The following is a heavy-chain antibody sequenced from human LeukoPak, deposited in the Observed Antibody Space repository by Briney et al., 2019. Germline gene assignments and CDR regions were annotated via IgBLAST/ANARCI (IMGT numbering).Heavy chain of an antibody. Sequence: GESLKISCKGSGYSFTSYWIGWVRQMPGKGLEWMGIIYPGDSDTRYSPSFQGQVTISADKSISAAYLQWSSLKASDTAMYYCARGDYGDYRVFYTLFDYWGQGTLVTVSS. D-gene: IGHD4-17*01. CDR3: ARGDYGDYRVFYTLFDY. J-gene: IGHJ4*02. CDR2: IYPGDSDT. V-gene: IGHV5-51*01. CDR1: GYSFTSYW.